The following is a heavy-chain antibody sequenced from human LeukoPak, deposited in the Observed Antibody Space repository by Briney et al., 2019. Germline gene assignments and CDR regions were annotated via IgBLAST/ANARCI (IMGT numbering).Heavy chain of an antibody. CDR2: IIPILGIA. Sequence: ASVKVSCKASGGTFSSYAISWVRQAPGQGLEWMGRIIPILGIANYAQKFQGRVTITADKSTSTAYMELSSLRSEDTAVYYCARDSPGDSSGYYSDYWGQGTLVTVSS. V-gene: IGHV1-69*04. CDR3: ARDSPGDSSGYYSDY. CDR1: GGTFSSYA. D-gene: IGHD3-22*01. J-gene: IGHJ4*02.